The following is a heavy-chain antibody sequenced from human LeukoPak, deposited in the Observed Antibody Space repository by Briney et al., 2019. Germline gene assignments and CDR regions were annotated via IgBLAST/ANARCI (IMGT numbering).Heavy chain of an antibody. CDR3: ARDLAVAGDY. D-gene: IGHD6-19*01. Sequence: GGSLRLSCAASGFTFSSYAMSWVRQAPGKGLEWVAVISYDGSSKYYADSVKGRFTISRDNSKNTLYLQMNSLRAEDTAVYYCARDLAVAGDYWGQGTLVTVSS. V-gene: IGHV3-30-3*01. CDR2: ISYDGSSK. J-gene: IGHJ4*02. CDR1: GFTFSSYA.